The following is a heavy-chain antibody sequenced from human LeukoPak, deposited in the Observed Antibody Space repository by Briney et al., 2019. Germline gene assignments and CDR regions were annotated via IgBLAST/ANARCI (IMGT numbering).Heavy chain of an antibody. D-gene: IGHD3-22*01. CDR1: GGSITSRNYY. CDR2: IYSSGST. CDR3: ARHVPYYYDSSGNAFDI. Sequence: SETLSLTCTVSGGSITSRNYYWGWIRQPPGKGLEWIESIYSSGSTYYNPSLKSRVTISVDTSKNQFSLRLSSVSAADTAVYYCARHVPYYYDSSGNAFDIWGQGTMVTVSS. V-gene: IGHV4-39*01. J-gene: IGHJ3*02.